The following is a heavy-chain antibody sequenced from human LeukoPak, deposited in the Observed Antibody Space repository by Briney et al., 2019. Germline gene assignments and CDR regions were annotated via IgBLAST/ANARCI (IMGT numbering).Heavy chain of an antibody. CDR1: GFTFSSYS. J-gene: IGHJ3*02. CDR2: ISSSSYI. V-gene: IGHV3-21*01. CDR3: ASVQLVENDAFDI. Sequence: GGSLRLSCAVSGFTFSSYSMNWVRQAPGPGLGCVSSISSSSYIYSTDSAKGRFTISRDNAKKSLYLQMNSLRAEDTAVYYCASVQLVENDAFDIWGQGTMVTVSS. D-gene: IGHD6-13*01.